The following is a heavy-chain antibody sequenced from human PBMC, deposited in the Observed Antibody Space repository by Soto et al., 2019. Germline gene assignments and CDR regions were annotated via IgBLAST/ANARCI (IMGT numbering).Heavy chain of an antibody. J-gene: IGHJ4*02. CDR1: GFIFSNYA. Sequence: GGSLRLSCAAAGFIFSNYAMSWVRQAPGKGLEWVSTISGSGGSTYYADSVKGRFTISRDNSKNMVYLQMNSLRAEDTAIYYCAKDRRHSSSLTQDYWGQGTLVTVSS. CDR2: ISGSGGST. CDR3: AKDRRHSSSLTQDY. V-gene: IGHV3-23*01. D-gene: IGHD6-13*01.